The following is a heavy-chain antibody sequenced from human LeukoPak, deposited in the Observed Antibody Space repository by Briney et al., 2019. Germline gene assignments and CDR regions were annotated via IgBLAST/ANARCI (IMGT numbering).Heavy chain of an antibody. D-gene: IGHD6-19*01. CDR1: GYTFTGYY. V-gene: IGHV1-2*02. Sequence: GASVKVSCKASGYTFTGYYMHWVRQAPGQGLEWMGWINPNSGGTNYAQKFQGRVTMTRDTSISTAYMELSRLRSDDTAVYYCARDLGSGWPDIDYWGQGTLVTVSS. CDR3: ARDLGSGWPDIDY. CDR2: INPNSGGT. J-gene: IGHJ4*02.